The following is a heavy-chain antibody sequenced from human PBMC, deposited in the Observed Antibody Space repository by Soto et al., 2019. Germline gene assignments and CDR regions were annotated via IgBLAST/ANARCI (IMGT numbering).Heavy chain of an antibody. CDR2: IFCNDDK. D-gene: IGHD6-25*01. CDR3: ARGYTYDFDY. V-gene: IGHV2-5*01. CDR1: GFSFTTSGVN. J-gene: IGHJ4*02. Sequence: QITLKESGPTLVKPTQTLTLTCTFSGFSFTTSGVNVGWIRQPPGKALEWLALIFCNDDKPYIPSLKSRLTITKDTSKTQVVLTMTNMDPVDTATYYCARGYTYDFDYWGPGTLVTVSS.